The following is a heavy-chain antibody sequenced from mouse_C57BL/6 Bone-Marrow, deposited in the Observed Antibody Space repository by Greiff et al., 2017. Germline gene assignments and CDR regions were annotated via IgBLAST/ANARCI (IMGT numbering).Heavy chain of an antibody. CDR2: IHPNSGST. Sequence: VQLQQPGAELVKPGASVKLSCKASGYTFTSYWMHWVKQRPGQGLEWIGMIHPNSGSTNYNEKFKSKATLTVDKSSSTAYMQLSSLTSEDSAVYDCSRAACRSAMDYWGQGTSVTVSS. V-gene: IGHV1-64*01. CDR3: SRAACRSAMDY. J-gene: IGHJ4*01. CDR1: GYTFTSYW.